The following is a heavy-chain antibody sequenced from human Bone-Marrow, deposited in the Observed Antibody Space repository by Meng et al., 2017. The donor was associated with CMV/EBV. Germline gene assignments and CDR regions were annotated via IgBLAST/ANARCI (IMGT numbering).Heavy chain of an antibody. D-gene: IGHD2-2*01. CDR3: ARFREYYQLLRRKNAFDI. J-gene: IGHJ3*02. Sequence: ISNGGYYWTWISQLPGKGLEWIGFSYYIGSTYYNPSLTRRVTRSVDTSKNQFSLNLTSVTAADTAVYYCARFREYYQLLRRKNAFDIWGQGTVVTVSS. CDR2: SYYIGST. CDR1: ISNGGYY. V-gene: IGHV4-31*02.